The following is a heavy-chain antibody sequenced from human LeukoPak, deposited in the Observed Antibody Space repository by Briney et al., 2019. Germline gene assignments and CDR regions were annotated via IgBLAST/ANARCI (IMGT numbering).Heavy chain of an antibody. CDR2: IYSGGRT. CDR3: ARDDSSGYWGYFQH. Sequence: GGSLRLSCAASGFTVSSNYMSWVRQAPGKGLEWVSVIYSGGRTYYADSVKGRFTISRDNSKNTLYLQMNSLRAEDTAVYYCARDDSSGYWGYFQHWGQGTLVTVSS. J-gene: IGHJ1*01. D-gene: IGHD3-22*01. V-gene: IGHV3-66*02. CDR1: GFTVSSNY.